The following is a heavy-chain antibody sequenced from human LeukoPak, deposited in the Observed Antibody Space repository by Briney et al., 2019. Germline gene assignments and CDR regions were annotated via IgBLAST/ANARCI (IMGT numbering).Heavy chain of an antibody. J-gene: IGHJ3*02. CDR1: GCSINNYY. CDR3: ATTMKSYGSRNDAFDI. D-gene: IGHD5-18*01. V-gene: IGHV4-4*07. CDR2: IYTSGST. Sequence: SETLSLTCTVSGCSINNYYWSWIRQPAEKGLEWIGSIYTSGSTNYNPSLKSRVTMPVDTAKNHFPLKLSSETPADTAVYHCATTMKSYGSRNDAFDIWRQATMPTHSS.